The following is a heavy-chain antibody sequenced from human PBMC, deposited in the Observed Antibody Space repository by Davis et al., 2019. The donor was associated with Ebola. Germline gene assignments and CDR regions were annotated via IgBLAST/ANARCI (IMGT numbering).Heavy chain of an antibody. CDR2: INPNSGGT. CDR3: ARDLPPDHGKGPRPYYYYYMDV. CDR1: GYTFTGYY. Sequence: ASVKVSCKASGYTFTGYYMHWVRQAPGQGLEWMGWINPNSGGTNYAQKFQGRVTMTRDTSISTAYMELSRLRSDDTAVYYCARDLPPDHGKGPRPYYYYYMDVWGKGTTVTVSS. J-gene: IGHJ6*03. D-gene: IGHD4-17*01. V-gene: IGHV1-2*02.